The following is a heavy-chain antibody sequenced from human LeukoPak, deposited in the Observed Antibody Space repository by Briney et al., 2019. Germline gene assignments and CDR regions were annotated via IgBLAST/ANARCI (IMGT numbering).Heavy chain of an antibody. V-gene: IGHV3-33*08. Sequence: GGSLRLSCAASGFTFSSYGMHWVRQAPGKGLEWVAVIWYDGSNKYYADSVKGRFTISRYNSKNTLYLQMNSLRAEDTAVYYCASYGGSSGYDYWGQGTLVTVSS. CDR3: ASYGGSSGYDY. CDR2: IWYDGSNK. D-gene: IGHD3-22*01. J-gene: IGHJ4*02. CDR1: GFTFSSYG.